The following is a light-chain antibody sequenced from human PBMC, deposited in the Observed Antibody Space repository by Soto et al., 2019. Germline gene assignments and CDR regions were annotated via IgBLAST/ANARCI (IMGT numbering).Light chain of an antibody. CDR1: QSVSNY. Sequence: EIVLTQSPATLSLSPGERATLSCRASQSVSNYLAWHQQKPGQAPRLLIYDASNRATGIPARFSGSGSGTDVTLTINSLEPEDFAVYYCQQRVNWPPITFGQGTRLEIK. V-gene: IGKV3-11*01. CDR2: DAS. J-gene: IGKJ5*01. CDR3: QQRVNWPPIT.